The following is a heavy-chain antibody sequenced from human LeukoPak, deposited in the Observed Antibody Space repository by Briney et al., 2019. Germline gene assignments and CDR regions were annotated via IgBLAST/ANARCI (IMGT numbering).Heavy chain of an antibody. CDR1: GGSISSYY. Sequence: SETLSLTCTVSGGSISSYYWSWIRQPPGKGLEWIGYIYSGGSTNYNPSLKSRVTISVDTSKNQFSLKLSSVTAADTAVYYCARGGKRWLQPWGQGTLVTVSS. J-gene: IGHJ4*02. V-gene: IGHV4-59*01. D-gene: IGHD5-24*01. CDR2: IYSGGST. CDR3: ARGGKRWLQP.